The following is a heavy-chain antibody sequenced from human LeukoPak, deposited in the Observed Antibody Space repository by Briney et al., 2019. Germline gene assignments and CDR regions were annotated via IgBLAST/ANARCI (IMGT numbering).Heavy chain of an antibody. V-gene: IGHV3-9*01. CDR1: GFSFDYSA. J-gene: IGHJ4*02. D-gene: IGHD6-13*01. CDR3: AKDRTYTTSWIDY. Sequence: PGGSLRLSCAASGFSFDYSAMHWVRQAPGKGLEWVSGISWNSGSIVYADSVKGRFTISRDNAKNSLYLQMNSLRAEDTALYYCAKDRTYTTSWIDYWGQGTLVTVSS. CDR2: ISWNSGSI.